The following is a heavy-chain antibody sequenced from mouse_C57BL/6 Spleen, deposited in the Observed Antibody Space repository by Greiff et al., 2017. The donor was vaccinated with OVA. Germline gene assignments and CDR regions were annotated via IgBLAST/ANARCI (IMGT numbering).Heavy chain of an antibody. CDR3: ARDVYGSSNWYFDV. D-gene: IGHD1-1*01. V-gene: IGHV5-4*01. Sequence: DVQLVESGGGLVKPGGSLKLSCAASGFTFSSYAMSWVRQTPEKRLEWVATISDGGSYTYYPDNVKGRFTISRDNAKNNLYLQMSHLKSEDTAMYYCARDVYGSSNWYFDVWGTGTTVTVSS. J-gene: IGHJ1*03. CDR1: GFTFSSYA. CDR2: ISDGGSYT.